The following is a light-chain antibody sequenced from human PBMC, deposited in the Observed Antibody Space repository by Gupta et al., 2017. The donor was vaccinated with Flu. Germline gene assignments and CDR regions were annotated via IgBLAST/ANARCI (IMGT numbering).Light chain of an antibody. CDR2: AAS. CDR3: QQSYSTPPT. V-gene: IGKV1-39*01. Sequence: PSSLSASVGDRVTITCRASQRISSYLNWYQQKPGKAPKLLIYAASSLQSGVPSRFSGSGSGTDFTLTISSLQPEDFATYYCQQSYSTPPTFGQGTKLEIK. J-gene: IGKJ2*01. CDR1: QRISSY.